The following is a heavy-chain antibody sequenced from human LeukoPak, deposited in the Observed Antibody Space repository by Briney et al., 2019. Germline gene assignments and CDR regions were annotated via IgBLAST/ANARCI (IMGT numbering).Heavy chain of an antibody. Sequence: SETLSLTCSVSGGSMTNFYWGWIRQPPGKGMQWIGYVFYRGTSNHNPSLENRVTMSVDTPKNQFSLELSFVTAADTAVYYCARLSGAYWTFDCWGQGTLVTVSS. J-gene: IGHJ4*02. CDR3: ARLSGAYWTFDC. CDR2: VFYRGTS. CDR1: GGSMTNFY. V-gene: IGHV4-59*08. D-gene: IGHD1-26*01.